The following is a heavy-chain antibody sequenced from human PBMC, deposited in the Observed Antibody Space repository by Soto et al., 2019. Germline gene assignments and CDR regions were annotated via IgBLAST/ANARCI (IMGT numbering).Heavy chain of an antibody. V-gene: IGHV4-34*01. CDR1: GGSFSGYY. Sequence: SETLSLTCAVYGGSFSGYYWSWIRQPPGKGLEWIGEINHSGSTNYNPSLKSRVTISVDTSKNQFSLKLSSVTAADTAVYYCARVLGLRCFDWFPYYFDYWGQGTLVTV. D-gene: IGHD3-9*01. CDR2: INHSGST. CDR3: ARVLGLRCFDWFPYYFDY. J-gene: IGHJ4*02.